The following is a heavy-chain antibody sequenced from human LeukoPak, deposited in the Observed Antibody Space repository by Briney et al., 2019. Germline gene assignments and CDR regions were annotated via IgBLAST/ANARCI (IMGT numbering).Heavy chain of an antibody. CDR3: ARESYPYYYYYMDV. CDR2: ISWNSGSI. Sequence: PGGSLRLSCAASGFTFDDYAMHWVRQAPGKGLEWVSGISWNSGSIGYADSVKGRFTISRDNAKNSLYLQMNSLRAEDTAVYYCARESYPYYYYYMDVWGKGTTVTISS. CDR1: GFTFDDYA. J-gene: IGHJ6*03. D-gene: IGHD3-10*01. V-gene: IGHV3-9*01.